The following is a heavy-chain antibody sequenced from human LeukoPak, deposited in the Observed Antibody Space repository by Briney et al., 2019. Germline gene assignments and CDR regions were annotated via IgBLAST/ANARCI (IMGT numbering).Heavy chain of an antibody. V-gene: IGHV1-69*13. CDR2: IIPIFGTA. CDR3: AREKQPGYYFDY. Sequence: ASVKVSCKASGGTFSSYAISWVRLAPGQGLEWMGGIIPIFGTANYAQKFQGRVAITADESTSTAYMELSSLRSEDTAVYYCAREKQPGYYFDYWGQGTLVTVSS. D-gene: IGHD6-13*01. CDR1: GGTFSSYA. J-gene: IGHJ4*02.